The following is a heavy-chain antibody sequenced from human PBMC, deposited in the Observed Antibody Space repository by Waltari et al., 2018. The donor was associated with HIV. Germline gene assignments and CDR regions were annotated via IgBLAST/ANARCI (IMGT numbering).Heavy chain of an antibody. CDR1: GSSFIDFD. CDR3: TKGRRGALFGDE. Sequence: QGQLVQSGAEIKKPSASVRISCTASGSSFIDFDINWVRRPPGRGLEWVGWMNPDNGDAGYGHKFKGRFSLTRDTSTDTAYMDVDNLKSEDTAIYYCTKGRRGALFGDEWGQGTLVTVSS. V-gene: IGHV1-8*02. CDR2: MNPDNGDA. J-gene: IGHJ4*02. D-gene: IGHD3-3*01.